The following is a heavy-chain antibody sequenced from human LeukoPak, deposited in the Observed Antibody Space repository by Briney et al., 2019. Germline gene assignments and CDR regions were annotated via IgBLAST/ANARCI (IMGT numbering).Heavy chain of an antibody. J-gene: IGHJ4*02. D-gene: IGHD1-26*01. CDR3: TTADPRPIVGALFSFDY. Sequence: GGSLRLSCAASGFTFSNAWMSWVRQAPGKGLEWVGRIKSKTDGGTTDYAAPVKGRFTISRDDSKNTLYLQMNSLKTEDTAVYYCTTADPRPIVGALFSFDYWGQGTLVTVSS. CDR2: IKSKTDGGTT. V-gene: IGHV3-15*01. CDR1: GFTFSNAW.